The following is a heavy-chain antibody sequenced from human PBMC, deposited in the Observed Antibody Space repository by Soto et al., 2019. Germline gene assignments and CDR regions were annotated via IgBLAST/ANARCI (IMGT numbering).Heavy chain of an antibody. CDR3: AREGYQNFDWSYNWFDP. CDR1: GYTFTNYG. V-gene: IGHV1-18*01. D-gene: IGHD3-9*01. Sequence: ASVKVSCKASGYTFTNYGFSWVRQAPGQGLEWMGWISGYNGNTKYAEKLQGRVTMTTDTSTSTAYMELRSLRSDDTAVYYCAREGYQNFDWSYNWFDPWGQGTLVTVS. CDR2: ISGYNGNT. J-gene: IGHJ5*02.